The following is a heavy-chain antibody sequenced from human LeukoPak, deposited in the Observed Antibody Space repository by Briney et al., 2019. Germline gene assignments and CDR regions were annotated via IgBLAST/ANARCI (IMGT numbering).Heavy chain of an antibody. Sequence: GGSLRLSCAASGFTFSSYAMHWVRQAPGKGLEWVSYISSSSSPIHYADSVKGRFTISRDNAKNSLYLQMNSLRDEDTAVYYCASRAPRGYSYGTDYWGQGTLVTVSS. CDR2: ISSSSSPI. D-gene: IGHD5-18*01. J-gene: IGHJ4*02. CDR3: ASRAPRGYSYGTDY. V-gene: IGHV3-48*02. CDR1: GFTFSSYA.